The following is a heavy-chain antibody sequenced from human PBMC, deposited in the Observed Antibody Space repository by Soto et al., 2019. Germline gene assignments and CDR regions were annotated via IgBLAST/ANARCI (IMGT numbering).Heavy chain of an antibody. CDR1: GSTLSSYP. V-gene: IGHV3-23*01. CDR2: ISGSGGST. Sequence: EVQLLESGGGLVQPGGPLSLSCAASGSTLSSYPMSWARQVPGKGLEWVSAISGSGGSTYYADSVKGRFTISRDNSKNTLYLQMNSLRAEDTAVYYCAKPAIFGVVIIPDVWGQGTTVTVSS. D-gene: IGHD3-3*01. CDR3: AKPAIFGVVIIPDV. J-gene: IGHJ6*02.